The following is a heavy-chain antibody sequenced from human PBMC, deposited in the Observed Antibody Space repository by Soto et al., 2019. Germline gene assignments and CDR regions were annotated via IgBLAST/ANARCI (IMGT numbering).Heavy chain of an antibody. V-gene: IGHV1-58*01. J-gene: IGHJ6*02. CDR1: GFTFTSCA. D-gene: IGHD6-13*01. CDR3: AAARGTAAGLRFDYYGMDV. Sequence: SVNVSSKASGFTFTSCAVPWVRQARSQRLECIGWLVVGSGNTNYAQKFQERVTINRDISTNTSYMQLSILRSEDTAVDYCAAARGTAAGLRFDYYGMDVWGQGTRVTVSS. CDR2: LVVGSGNT.